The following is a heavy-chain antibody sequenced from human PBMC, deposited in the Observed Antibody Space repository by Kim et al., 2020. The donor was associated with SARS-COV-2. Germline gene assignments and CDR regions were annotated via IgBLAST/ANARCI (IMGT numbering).Heavy chain of an antibody. CDR2: IYHSGST. Sequence: SETLSLTCAVSGGSISSSNWWSWVRQPPGKGLEWIGEIYHSGSTNYNPSLKSRVTISVDKSKNQFSLKLSSVTAADTAVYYCARDPGQLLWFGELLRGWFDPWGQGTLVTVSS. CDR3: ARDPGQLLWFGELLRGWFDP. D-gene: IGHD3-10*01. V-gene: IGHV4-4*02. J-gene: IGHJ5*02. CDR1: GGSISSSNW.